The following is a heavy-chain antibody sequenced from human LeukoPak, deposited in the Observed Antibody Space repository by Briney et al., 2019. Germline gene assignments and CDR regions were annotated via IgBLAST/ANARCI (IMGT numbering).Heavy chain of an antibody. Sequence: GGSLRLSCAASGFIFSTYGMHWVRQAPGKGLEWVAVISYDGNNKYYADSVKGRFTISRDNSKNTLYLQMNSLRAEDTAVYYCAKDSRKYDSSGYVLHWGQGTLVTVSS. CDR2: ISYDGNNK. CDR1: GFIFSTYG. J-gene: IGHJ4*02. D-gene: IGHD3-22*01. V-gene: IGHV3-30*18. CDR3: AKDSRKYDSSGYVLH.